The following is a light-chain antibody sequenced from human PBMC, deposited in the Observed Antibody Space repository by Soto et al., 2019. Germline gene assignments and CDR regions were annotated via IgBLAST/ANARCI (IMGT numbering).Light chain of an antibody. Sequence: TQSPGTLSVSPGERATLSCRASQSISNNLAWYQQKPGQAPSLLIYGASTRVTGVPDRFSGTGSGTEFTLTISSLKSEDYAVYYCQQYKSWPPITFGQGTRLEIK. V-gene: IGKV3-15*01. CDR3: QQYKSWPPIT. CDR1: QSISNN. J-gene: IGKJ5*01. CDR2: GAS.